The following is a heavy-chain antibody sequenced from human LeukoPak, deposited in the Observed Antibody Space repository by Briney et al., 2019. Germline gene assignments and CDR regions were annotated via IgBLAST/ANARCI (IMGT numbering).Heavy chain of an antibody. CDR1: GGSFSSSSYY. Sequence: SETLSLTCTVSGGSFSSSSYYWGWIRQPPGKGLEWIGSFYYSGSTYYNPSLKSRVTISVDTSKNQFSLKLSSVTAADTAVYYCARHGAYCTNGVCYSFDPWGQGTLVTVSS. CDR3: ARHGAYCTNGVCYSFDP. CDR2: FYYSGST. J-gene: IGHJ5*02. V-gene: IGHV4-39*01. D-gene: IGHD2-8*01.